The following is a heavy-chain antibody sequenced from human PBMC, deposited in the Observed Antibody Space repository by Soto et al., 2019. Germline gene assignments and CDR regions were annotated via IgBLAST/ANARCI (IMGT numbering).Heavy chain of an antibody. CDR2: ISSSSSYI. V-gene: IGHV3-21*01. D-gene: IGHD6-19*01. CDR1: GFTFSSYS. CDR3: ARSVEGHFDY. J-gene: IGHJ4*02. Sequence: PGGSLRLSCAASGFTFSSYSMNWVRQAPGKGLEWVSSISSSSSYIYYADSVKGRFTISRDNAKNSLYLQMNSLRDEDTAVYFCARSVEGHFDYWGQGTVVTVSS.